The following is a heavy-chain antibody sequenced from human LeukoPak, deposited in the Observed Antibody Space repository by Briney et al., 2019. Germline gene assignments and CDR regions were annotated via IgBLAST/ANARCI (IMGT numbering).Heavy chain of an antibody. CDR3: ARATARGYDFWSGYQTYFDY. Sequence: SGGSLRLSCAASGFTFSSYEMNWVRQAPGKGLEWVSYISSSGSTIYYADSVKGRFTIYRDNAKNSLYLQMNSLRAEDTAVYYCARATARGYDFWSGYQTYFDYWGQGTLVTVSS. CDR2: ISSSGSTI. D-gene: IGHD3-3*01. J-gene: IGHJ4*02. V-gene: IGHV3-48*03. CDR1: GFTFSSYE.